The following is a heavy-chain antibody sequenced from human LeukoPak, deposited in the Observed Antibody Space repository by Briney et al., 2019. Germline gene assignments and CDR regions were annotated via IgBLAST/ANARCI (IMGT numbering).Heavy chain of an antibody. Sequence: GASVKVSCKASGYTFTSYAMHWVRQAPGQRLEWMGWINAGNGNTKYSQKFQGRVTITRDTSASTAYMELSSLRSEDTAVYYCATVRPAYYYGSGSEVHAFDIWGQGTMVTVSS. V-gene: IGHV1-3*01. CDR2: INAGNGNT. J-gene: IGHJ3*02. CDR1: GYTFTSYA. D-gene: IGHD3-10*01. CDR3: ATVRPAYYYGSGSEVHAFDI.